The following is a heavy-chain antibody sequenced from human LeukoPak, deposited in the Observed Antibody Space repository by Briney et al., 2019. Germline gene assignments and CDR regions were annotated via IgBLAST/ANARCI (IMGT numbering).Heavy chain of an antibody. CDR2: IIPIFGTA. CDR1: GGTFSSYA. D-gene: IGHD2/OR15-2a*01. CDR3: ARVRQLYIYYFDY. J-gene: IGHJ4*02. Sequence: ASVKASCKASGGTFSSYAISWVRQAPGQGLEWMGGIIPIFGTANYAQKFQGRVTITADKSTSTAYMELSSLRSEDTAVYYCARVRQLYIYYFDYWGQGTLVTVSS. V-gene: IGHV1-69*06.